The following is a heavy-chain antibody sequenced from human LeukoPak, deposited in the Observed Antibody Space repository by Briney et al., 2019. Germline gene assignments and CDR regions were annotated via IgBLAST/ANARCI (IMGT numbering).Heavy chain of an antibody. V-gene: IGHV4-59*01. CDR2: IYYIGST. CDR3: ARSSSDNYYDSSGYSN. J-gene: IGHJ4*02. D-gene: IGHD3-22*01. CDR1: GGSISSYY. Sequence: SETLSLTCTVSGGSISSYYWSWIRQPPGKGLEWIGYIYYIGSTNYNHSLKSRVNISIDTSKNQFSLKLSSVTAADTAVYYCARSSSDNYYDSSGYSNWGQGTLVTVSS.